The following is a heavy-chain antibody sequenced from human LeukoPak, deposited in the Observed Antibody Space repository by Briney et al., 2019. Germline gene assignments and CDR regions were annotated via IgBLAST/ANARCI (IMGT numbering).Heavy chain of an antibody. CDR2: IYFSGST. J-gene: IGHJ5*02. D-gene: IGHD2-2*01. Sequence: PSETLSLTCTVSGGSISSHYWSWIRQPPGKGLEWIGYIYFSGSTNYSPSLKSRVTMSVDTSKTQLTLKLRSVTAADTAVYYCARYNFASRAPGSWFDPWGQGILVNVSS. V-gene: IGHV4-59*11. CDR1: GGSISSHY. CDR3: ARYNFASRAPGSWFDP.